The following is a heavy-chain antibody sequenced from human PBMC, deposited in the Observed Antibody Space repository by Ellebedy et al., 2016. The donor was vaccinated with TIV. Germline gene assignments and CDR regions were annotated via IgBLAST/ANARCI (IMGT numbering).Heavy chain of an antibody. CDR3: ARRASYGDYAVQVNPWFDP. D-gene: IGHD4-17*01. CDR1: GFNFRRYW. J-gene: IGHJ5*02. CDR2: IRQEGDEI. V-gene: IGHV3-7*01. Sequence: PGGSLGLSCAASGFNFRRYWMAWVRQAPGKGLEWVAKIRQEGDEIYYVESVKGRFTISRDNAKNSLFLQMNSLRVEDTAVYYCARRASYGDYAVQVNPWFDPWGQGTLVTVSS.